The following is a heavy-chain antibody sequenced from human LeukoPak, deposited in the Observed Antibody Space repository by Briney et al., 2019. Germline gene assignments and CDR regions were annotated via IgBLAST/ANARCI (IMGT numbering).Heavy chain of an antibody. Sequence: KPGGSLRLSCAASGFTFSSYSMNWVRQAPGKGLEGVSSISSSSSYIYYADSVKGRFTISRDNAKNSLYLQMNSLRAEDTAVYYCARAGDYGDYFDYWGQGTLVTVSS. CDR3: ARAGDYGDYFDY. CDR2: ISSSSSYI. D-gene: IGHD4-17*01. J-gene: IGHJ4*02. CDR1: GFTFSSYS. V-gene: IGHV3-21*01.